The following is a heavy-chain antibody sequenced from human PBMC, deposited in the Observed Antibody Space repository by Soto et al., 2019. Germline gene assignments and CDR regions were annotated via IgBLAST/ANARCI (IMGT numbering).Heavy chain of an antibody. CDR2: IYYTGST. V-gene: IGHV4-61*03. D-gene: IGHD5-18*01. Sequence: NPSETLSLTCTVSGASISGGTYYWTWIRQAPGKGLEWVGHIYYTGSTNYNPALNDRVTISVDTSKNHFSLQLTPVAAADTAVYYCARGAGFSYASTWFDIWGQGTLVTVSS. CDR3: ARGAGFSYASTWFDI. J-gene: IGHJ5*02. CDR1: GASISGGTYY.